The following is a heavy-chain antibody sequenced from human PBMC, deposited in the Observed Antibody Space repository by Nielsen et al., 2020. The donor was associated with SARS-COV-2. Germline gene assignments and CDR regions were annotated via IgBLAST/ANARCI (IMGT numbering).Heavy chain of an antibody. CDR2: IYYSGST. D-gene: IGHD3-9*01. CDR3: ARGRDYDILTGYYDVGWFDP. Sequence: WIRQPPGKGLEWIGYIYYSGSTYYNPSLKSRVTISVDTSKNQFSLKLSSVTAADTAVYYCARGRDYDILTGYYDVGWFDPWGQGTLVTVSS. V-gene: IGHV4-31*02. J-gene: IGHJ5*02.